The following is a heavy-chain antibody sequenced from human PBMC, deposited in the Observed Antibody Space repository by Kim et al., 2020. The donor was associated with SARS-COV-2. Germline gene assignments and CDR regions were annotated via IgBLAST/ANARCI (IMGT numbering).Heavy chain of an antibody. CDR3: ASRLWTGSYYYFDY. V-gene: IGHV3-74*01. CDR2: FNSDGGTT. J-gene: IGHJ4*02. CDR1: GFTFSSYW. Sequence: GGSLRLSCAASGFTFSSYWMHSVRQVQGKGLVWLARFNSDGGTTSNADAVKGRCTIFRDNAKSTLDRQQNRLRAEDTGVYIVASRLWTGSYYYFDYWGQG. D-gene: IGHD1-26*01.